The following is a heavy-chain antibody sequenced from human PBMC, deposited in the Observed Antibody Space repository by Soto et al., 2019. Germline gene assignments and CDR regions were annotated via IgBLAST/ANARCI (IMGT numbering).Heavy chain of an antibody. Sequence: PSQTLSLTCAISGDSVSSNSAAWNWIRQSPSRGVEWLGRTYYRSKWYNDYAVSVKSRITVGPGTSKNQFSLQLSSVTPEDTAVYLCAREVAPVLYYYDTSGHYDFDYWGQGTLVTVSS. CDR1: GDSVSSNSAA. J-gene: IGHJ4*02. CDR2: TYYRSKWYN. CDR3: AREVAPVLYYYDTSGHYDFDY. D-gene: IGHD3-22*01. V-gene: IGHV6-1*01.